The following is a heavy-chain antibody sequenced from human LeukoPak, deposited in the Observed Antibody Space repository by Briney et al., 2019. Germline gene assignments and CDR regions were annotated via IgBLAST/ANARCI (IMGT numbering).Heavy chain of an antibody. V-gene: IGHV3-33*01. D-gene: IGHD3-22*01. CDR3: VRDDDRPDNGLDY. J-gene: IGHJ4*02. CDR2: ILSDGSKE. CDR1: GFTYRSYG. Sequence: GGSLRLYCTTSGFTYRSYGIHLVGSARGSCLESVAVILSDGSKEFYTDSVKGRFTISRDNSKNTLYLQMNSLRAEDTAVYYCVRDDDRPDNGLDYWGQGTLVTVSS.